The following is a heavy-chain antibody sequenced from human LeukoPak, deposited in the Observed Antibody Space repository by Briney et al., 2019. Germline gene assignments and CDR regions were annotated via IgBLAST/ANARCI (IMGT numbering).Heavy chain of an antibody. CDR3: ARGRWIIRGVKTHVFSH. CDR2: ISIRSTYA. CDR1: GFTFSDYY. Sequence: GGSLRLSCAASGFTFSDYYMSWIRQAPGKGLEWVSYISIRSTYASYADSVKGRFTISRDDAKNSLYMQMNGLRAEDTAAYYCARGRWIIRGVKTHVFSHWGQGALVTVSS. D-gene: IGHD3-10*01. V-gene: IGHV3-11*05. J-gene: IGHJ4*02.